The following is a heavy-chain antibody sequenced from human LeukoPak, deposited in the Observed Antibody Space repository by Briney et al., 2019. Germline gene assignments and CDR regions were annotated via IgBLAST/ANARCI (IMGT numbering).Heavy chain of an antibody. D-gene: IGHD1-14*01. CDR2: ISPYNGNT. J-gene: IGHJ6*04. CDR1: GYTFTTYG. Sequence: ASVKVSCKASGYTFTTYGISWVRQAPGQGLEWMGWISPYNGNTDYAQELRGRVTMTTDTPTSTAYMELRSLRSDDTAVYYCARVEQPSYGLDVWGKGTTVTVSS. CDR3: ARVEQPSYGLDV. V-gene: IGHV1-18*04.